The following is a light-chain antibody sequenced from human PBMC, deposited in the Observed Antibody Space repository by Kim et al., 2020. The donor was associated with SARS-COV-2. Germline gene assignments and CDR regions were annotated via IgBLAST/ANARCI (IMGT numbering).Light chain of an antibody. J-gene: IGKJ1*01. CDR3: QQSYGTPLT. CDR1: QSISSY. Sequence: DIQMTQSPSSLSASVGDRVTITCRASQSISSYLNWYQQKPGKAPKLLIYAASTLQSGVPSRFSGSGSGTDFTLTISSLQPEDFATYQCQQSYGTPLTFGQGTKVDIK. V-gene: IGKV1-39*01. CDR2: AAS.